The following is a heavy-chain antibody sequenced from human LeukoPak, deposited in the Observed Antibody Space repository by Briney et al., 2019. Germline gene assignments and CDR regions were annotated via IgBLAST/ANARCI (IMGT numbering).Heavy chain of an antibody. D-gene: IGHD3-16*02. Sequence: SGTLSLTCAVSGGSISSGIYYWNWIRQPAGKGLEWIGRIYTNGGTNYNPSLKSRVIISIDTSTNQVSLKLSSVTAADTAVYYCARSPTKRVTEDYWGQGTLVTVSS. J-gene: IGHJ4*02. CDR3: ARSPTKRVTEDY. V-gene: IGHV4-61*02. CDR2: IYTNGGT. CDR1: GGSISSGIYY.